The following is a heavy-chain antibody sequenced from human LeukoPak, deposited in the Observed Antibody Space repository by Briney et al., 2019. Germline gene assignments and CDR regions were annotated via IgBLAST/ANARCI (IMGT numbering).Heavy chain of an antibody. CDR2: ISSSSSYI. Sequence: PGGSLRLSCAASGFTFSSYTMNWVRQAPGKGLEWVSSISSSSSYIYYADSLKGRFTISRDNAKNSLYLQMNSLRAEDTAEYYCVRDPMLDYWGQGTLVTVSS. J-gene: IGHJ4*02. V-gene: IGHV3-21*01. CDR1: GFTFSSYT. CDR3: VRDPMLDY.